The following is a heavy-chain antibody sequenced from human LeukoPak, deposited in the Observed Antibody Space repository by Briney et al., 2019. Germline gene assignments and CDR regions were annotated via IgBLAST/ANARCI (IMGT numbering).Heavy chain of an antibody. V-gene: IGHV3-66*02. CDR2: IYSDGRT. J-gene: IGHJ4*02. CDR1: GISVHDEY. Sequence: GGSLRLSCEGSGISVHDEYINWVRQAPGKGRDGVAVIYSDGRTFYADSVQGRFTISRDNSKNTLYVQMNGLRVEGTAMYSCVAMAVAGQFYWGQGALVTVSS. D-gene: IGHD6-19*01. CDR3: VAMAVAGQFY.